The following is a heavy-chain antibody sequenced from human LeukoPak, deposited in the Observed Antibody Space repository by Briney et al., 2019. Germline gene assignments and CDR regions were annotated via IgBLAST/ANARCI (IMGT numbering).Heavy chain of an antibody. CDR2: INPNNGGT. CDR1: GYTFTGYY. CDR3: ARVGAAYYDILTGSHGDY. Sequence: AASVKVSCKASGYTFTGYYMHWVRQAPGQGLEWMGWINPNNGGTNYAQRFQGRVTMTRDTSISTAYMELSRLRSDDTAVYYCARVGAAYYDILTGSHGDYWGQGTLVTVSS. D-gene: IGHD3-9*01. J-gene: IGHJ4*02. V-gene: IGHV1-2*02.